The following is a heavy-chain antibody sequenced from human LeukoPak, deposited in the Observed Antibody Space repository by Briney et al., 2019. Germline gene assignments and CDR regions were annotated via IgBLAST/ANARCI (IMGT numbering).Heavy chain of an antibody. CDR1: GGSISSGGYY. CDR3: ARVLRGYSYGYAFDI. CDR2: IYYSGST. J-gene: IGHJ3*02. Sequence: SETLSLTCTVSGGSISSGGYYWSWIRQHPGKGLEWIGYIYYSGSTYYSPSLKSRVTISVDTSKNQFSLKLSSVTAADTAVYYCARVLRGYSYGYAFDIWGQGTMVTVSS. V-gene: IGHV4-31*03. D-gene: IGHD5-18*01.